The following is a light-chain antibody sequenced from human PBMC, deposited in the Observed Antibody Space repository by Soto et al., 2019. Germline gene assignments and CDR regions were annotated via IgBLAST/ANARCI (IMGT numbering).Light chain of an antibody. CDR3: HLYGASPPT. CDR2: RTS. CDR1: QSISSN. Sequence: EIVMTQSPATLSLSPGERATLSCRASQSISSNLAWYQQKPGQAPRLLMFRTSSRATGFPDRFSASGSGTDFTLTISRLEPEDSAVFYCHLYGASPPTFGQGTKVDIK. V-gene: IGKV3-20*01. J-gene: IGKJ1*01.